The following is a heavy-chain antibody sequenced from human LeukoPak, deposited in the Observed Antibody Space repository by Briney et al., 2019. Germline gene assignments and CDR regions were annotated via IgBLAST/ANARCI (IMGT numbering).Heavy chain of an antibody. CDR1: GYTFSNSG. CDR3: ARDGTSTDDY. D-gene: IGHD2-2*01. V-gene: IGHV1-18*01. J-gene: IGHJ4*02. CDR2: IIGNNDNP. Sequence: GASVRVSCKTSGYTFSNSGINWVRQAPGQGLEWMGWIIGNNDNPNYGQKFQGRFTVTTDSSTSTAYMELRNLRFDDTAVYYCARDGTSTDDYWGQGTLVTVSS.